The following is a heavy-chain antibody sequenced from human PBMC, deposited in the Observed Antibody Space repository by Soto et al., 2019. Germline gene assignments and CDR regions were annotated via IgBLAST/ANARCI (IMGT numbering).Heavy chain of an antibody. V-gene: IGHV3-23*01. CDR3: ARVPRGYTYAPTDY. D-gene: IGHD5-18*01. Sequence: EVQLLESGGGLVQPGGSLRLSCVASGMTFNNHGMGWVRQAPGKGLEWVSSISESGATTYYGDPVKGRFTITRDNSNNTLYLQMNCLRVEDTAVYFCARVPRGYTYAPTDYWGQGTLVTVSS. CDR2: ISESGATT. CDR1: GMTFNNHG. J-gene: IGHJ4*02.